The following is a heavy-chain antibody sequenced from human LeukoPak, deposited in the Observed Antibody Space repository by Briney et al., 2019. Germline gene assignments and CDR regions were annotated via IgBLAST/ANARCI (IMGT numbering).Heavy chain of an antibody. D-gene: IGHD6-19*01. CDR2: IYPANSNT. CDR3: ATIVVAGFDY. V-gene: IGHV5-51*01. J-gene: IGHJ4*02. Sequence: GESPKISCQGSGYSFSTYWIGLVRPVPGKGMEWMGIIYPANSNTRYTPSFQGPVTISPDKTISTAYLQWSTLKASDTAMYYCATIVVAGFDYWGQGTLVTVSS. CDR1: GYSFSTYW.